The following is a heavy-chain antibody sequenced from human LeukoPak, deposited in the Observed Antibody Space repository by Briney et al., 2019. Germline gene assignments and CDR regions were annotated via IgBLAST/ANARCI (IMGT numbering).Heavy chain of an antibody. D-gene: IGHD4-17*01. Sequence: GGSLRLSCAASGFTVSRNYMSWDRQAPGKGLEWVSVIYSGGSTYYADSVKGRFTISRDNSKNTLYLQMNSLRAEDTAVYYCAKGRGTTVTSAANYWGQGTLVTVSS. CDR2: IYSGGST. CDR3: AKGRGTTVTSAANY. J-gene: IGHJ4*02. CDR1: GFTVSRNY. V-gene: IGHV3-53*01.